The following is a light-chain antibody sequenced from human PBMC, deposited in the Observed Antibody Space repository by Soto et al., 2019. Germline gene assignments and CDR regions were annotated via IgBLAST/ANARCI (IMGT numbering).Light chain of an antibody. CDR3: QQYGTSPFT. Sequence: EVVLTQSPGTLSLSPGERATLSCRASQSVSNSNLAWYQQKPGQAPRLLIYGASNRATGNPDRFSGSGSGTDFTLTISRLEPEDFAVYYCQQYGTSPFTFGPGTKVDIK. CDR1: QSVSNSN. J-gene: IGKJ3*01. CDR2: GAS. V-gene: IGKV3-20*01.